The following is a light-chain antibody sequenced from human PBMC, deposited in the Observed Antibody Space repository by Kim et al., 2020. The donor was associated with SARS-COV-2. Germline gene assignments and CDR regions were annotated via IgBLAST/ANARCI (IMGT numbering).Light chain of an antibody. CDR1: RSNIGAGYD. Sequence: QRITISCTGNRSNIGAGYDVPWYQQFPGTAPKLLLYGTKNRASGVPDRISGSKSGTSASLAITGLQAEDEADYYCQSYDISLTAVVFGGGTQLTVL. CDR2: GTK. V-gene: IGLV1-40*01. J-gene: IGLJ2*01. CDR3: QSYDISLTAVV.